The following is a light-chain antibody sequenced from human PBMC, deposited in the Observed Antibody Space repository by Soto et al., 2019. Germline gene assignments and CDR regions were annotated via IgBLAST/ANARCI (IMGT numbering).Light chain of an antibody. CDR3: QQYGSSLLT. J-gene: IGKJ4*01. Sequence: EIVLTQSPGTLSLSPGERATLSCRASQSISSSYLAWYQQKPGQAPRLLIYGISSRATGIPVRFSGSGSGTDFTLTISRLEPEDFAVYYCQQYGSSLLTFGGGTKVEI. V-gene: IGKV3-20*01. CDR2: GIS. CDR1: QSISSSY.